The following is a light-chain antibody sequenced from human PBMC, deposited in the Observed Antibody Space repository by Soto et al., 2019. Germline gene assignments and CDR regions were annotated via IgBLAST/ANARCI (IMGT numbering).Light chain of an antibody. Sequence: NFMLTQPHSVSESPGKTVIISCTGSGGSIVSKYVQWYQQRPGSAPTTVIYEDNPRFFGVPDRFSGSIDSTSNAATLTISELKTEDEADYYCQSFDGTTLVFGGGTKVTVL. V-gene: IGLV6-57*02. CDR1: GGSIVSKY. CDR3: QSFDGTTLV. J-gene: IGLJ3*02. CDR2: EDN.